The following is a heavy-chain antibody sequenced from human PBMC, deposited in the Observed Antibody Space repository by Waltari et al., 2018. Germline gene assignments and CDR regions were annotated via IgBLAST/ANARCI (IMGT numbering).Heavy chain of an antibody. CDR1: GFTFKNYE. CDR2: ISSSGTNI. D-gene: IGHD2-8*02. J-gene: IGHJ3*02. Sequence: EVQLVESGGGWVQPGGSLRLSCAASGFTFKNYEMDWVRQAPGKGVEWLSYISSSGTNIYIADSVKGRFTFSRDNANNSLSLQMDSLGVEDTAIYYCARGFVTGKHFLAFDIWGQGTVVTVSS. V-gene: IGHV3-48*03. CDR3: ARGFVTGKHFLAFDI.